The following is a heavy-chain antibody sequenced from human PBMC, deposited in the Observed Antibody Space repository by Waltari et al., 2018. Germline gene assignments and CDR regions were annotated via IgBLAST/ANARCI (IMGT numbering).Heavy chain of an antibody. J-gene: IGHJ4*02. CDR1: GHYLTNFG. Sequence: QVQLVQSGTEVKKPGASVKVSCQASGHYLTNFGFSWVRQAPGQGLEWMGWISAYKDKTNYAQKFQGRVTMTTDKFTSTAYMELRNLKFDDTAVYFCARGYDYRWPPDYWGQGTLVTVSS. V-gene: IGHV1-18*01. CDR3: ARGYDYRWPPDY. D-gene: IGHD5-12*01. CDR2: ISAYKDKT.